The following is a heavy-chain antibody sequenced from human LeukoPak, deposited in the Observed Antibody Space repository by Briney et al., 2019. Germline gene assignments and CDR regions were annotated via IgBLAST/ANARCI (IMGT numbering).Heavy chain of an antibody. J-gene: IGHJ4*02. CDR2: IKQDGSEK. Sequence: PGGSLRLSCAASGFTFSSYWMSWVRQAPGKGLEWVANIKQDGSEKYYVDSVKGRFTISRDKAKNSLYLQMNSLRAEDTAVYYCARDTLYYYDSSGYDYWGQGTLVTVSS. D-gene: IGHD3-22*01. CDR3: ARDTLYYYDSSGYDY. V-gene: IGHV3-7*01. CDR1: GFTFSSYW.